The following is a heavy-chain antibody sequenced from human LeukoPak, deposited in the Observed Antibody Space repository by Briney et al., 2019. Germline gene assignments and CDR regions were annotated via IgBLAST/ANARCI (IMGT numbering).Heavy chain of an antibody. V-gene: IGHV6-1*01. CDR2: TYYRSKWYY. CDR1: GDSVSSNSAA. J-gene: IGHJ3*02. CDR3: ARKSEGAFDI. Sequence: SQTLSLTCAISGDSVSSNSAAWNWIRQSPSRGLEWLGRTYYRSKWYYDYPVSAKSRININPDTSKNQFSLQLKSATPEDTAVYYCARKSEGAFDIWGQGTMVTVSS.